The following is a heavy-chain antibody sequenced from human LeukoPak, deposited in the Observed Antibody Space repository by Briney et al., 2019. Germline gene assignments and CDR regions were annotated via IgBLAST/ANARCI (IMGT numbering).Heavy chain of an antibody. CDR3: ATAQNRNYYDSSGSNYYFDY. J-gene: IGHJ4*02. CDR2: GET. Sequence: GETIYAQKFQGRVTMTEDTSTDTAYMELSSLRSEDTAVYYCATAQNRNYYDSSGSNYYFDYWGQGTLVTVSS. D-gene: IGHD3-22*01. V-gene: IGHV1-24*01.